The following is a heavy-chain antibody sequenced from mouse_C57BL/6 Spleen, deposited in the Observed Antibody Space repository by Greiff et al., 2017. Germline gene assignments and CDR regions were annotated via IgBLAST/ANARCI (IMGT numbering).Heavy chain of an antibody. J-gene: IGHJ3*01. Sequence: EVQLQQSGPELVKPGASVKMSCKASGYTFTDYNMHWVKQSHGKSLEWIGYINPNNGGTSYNQKFKGKATLTVNKSSSTAYMELRSLTSEDSAVYYCAKEGHYSNQTAWFAYWGQGTLVTVSA. CDR1: GYTFTDYN. V-gene: IGHV1-22*01. D-gene: IGHD2-5*01. CDR2: INPNNGGT. CDR3: AKEGHYSNQTAWFAY.